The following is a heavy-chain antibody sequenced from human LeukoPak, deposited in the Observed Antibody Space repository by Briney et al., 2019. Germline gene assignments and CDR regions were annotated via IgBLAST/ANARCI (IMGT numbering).Heavy chain of an antibody. J-gene: IGHJ4*02. CDR1: GFTFGDYA. CDR2: IRSKAYGGTT. V-gene: IGHV3-49*03. Sequence: GGSLRLSCTASGFTFGDYAMSWFRQAPGKGLEWVGFIRSKAYGGTTEYAASVKGRFTISRDDSKSIAYLQMNSLKTEDTAVYYCTRDGIVWYDSSGYYYYWGQGTLVTVSS. D-gene: IGHD3-22*01. CDR3: TRDGIVWYDSSGYYYY.